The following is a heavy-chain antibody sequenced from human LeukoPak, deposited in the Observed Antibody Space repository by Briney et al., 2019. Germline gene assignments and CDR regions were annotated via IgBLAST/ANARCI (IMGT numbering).Heavy chain of an antibody. Sequence: GRSLRLSCAASRFTFSSYGMHWVRQAPGKGLEWVAVISYDGSNKYYADSVKGRFTISRDNSKNTLYLQMNSLRAEDTAVYYCAKDPRGIAVPWGQGTLVTVSS. D-gene: IGHD6-19*01. J-gene: IGHJ5*02. V-gene: IGHV3-30*18. CDR3: AKDPRGIAVP. CDR2: ISYDGSNK. CDR1: RFTFSSYG.